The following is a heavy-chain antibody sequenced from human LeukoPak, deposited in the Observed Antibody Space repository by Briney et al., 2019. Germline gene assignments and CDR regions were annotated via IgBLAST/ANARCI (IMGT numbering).Heavy chain of an antibody. D-gene: IGHD2-15*01. V-gene: IGHV3-48*03. J-gene: IGHJ4*02. CDR3: ARGYCSGGSCYGGDY. CDR2: ISSSGTTI. Sequence: GGSVRLSCAASGFTFSSYEMNWVRQAPGKGLEWVSYISSSGTTIYYAERRFTISRDNAKNSLYLLMNSLRAEDTAIYYCARGYCSGGSCYGGDYLGQGTLVTVSS. CDR1: GFTFSSYE.